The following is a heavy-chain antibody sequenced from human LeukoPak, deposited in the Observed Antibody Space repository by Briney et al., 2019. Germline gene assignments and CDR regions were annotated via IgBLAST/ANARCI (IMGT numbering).Heavy chain of an antibody. J-gene: IGHJ4*02. CDR1: GFTFSRHW. V-gene: IGHV3-48*02. CDR2: ISSTSRTI. D-gene: IGHD4/OR15-4a*01. CDR3: ARDPDFGGDRYFDY. Sequence: EGSLRLSCAASGFTFSRHWMYWVRQAPGKGLGWVSYISSTSRTIYYADSVKGRFTISRDNAKNSLYLQMNSLRDEDTAVYYCARDPDFGGDRYFDYWGQGTQVTVSS.